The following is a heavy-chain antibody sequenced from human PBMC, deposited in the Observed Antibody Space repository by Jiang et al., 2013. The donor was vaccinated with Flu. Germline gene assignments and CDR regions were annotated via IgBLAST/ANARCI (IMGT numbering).Heavy chain of an antibody. D-gene: IGHD2-21*02. CDR2: IYYRGST. V-gene: IGHV4-59*08. J-gene: IGHJ4*02. CDR3: ARLLSNTVVTQPYYFDY. CDR1: GGSISSYY. Sequence: GPGLVKPSETLSLTCTVSGGSISSYYWSWIRQPPGKGLECIGYIYYRGSTHYNPSLKSRVTISVDSSKNHFSLKLSSVTAADTAVYYCARLLSNTVVTQPYYFDYWGQGTLVTVSS.